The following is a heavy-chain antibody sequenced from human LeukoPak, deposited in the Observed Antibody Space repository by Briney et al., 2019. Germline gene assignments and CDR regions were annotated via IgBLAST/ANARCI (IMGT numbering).Heavy chain of an antibody. CDR2: ISSSSSYI. J-gene: IGHJ4*02. CDR3: ARERRGYCSGRSCYPAFDY. V-gene: IGHV3-21*01. Sequence: GGSLRLSCAASGFTFSSYSMNWVRQAPGKGLEWVSSISSSSSYIYYADSVKGRFTISRDNAKNSLYLQMNSLRAEDTAVYYGARERRGYCSGRSCYPAFDYWGQGTLVTVSS. D-gene: IGHD2-15*01. CDR1: GFTFSSYS.